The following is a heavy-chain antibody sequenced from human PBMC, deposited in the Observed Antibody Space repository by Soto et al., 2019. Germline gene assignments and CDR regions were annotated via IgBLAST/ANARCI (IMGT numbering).Heavy chain of an antibody. V-gene: IGHV4-30-4*01. CDR2: IYDSGSS. CDR1: GASISSGDYF. J-gene: IGHJ4*02. CDR3: ARVISSRDEYFDY. Sequence: PSETLSLTCTVSGASISSGDYFWSWIRQSPGKGLQWIGYIYDSGSSYYNPSLKSRVTMSVDTSKNQFSLNLTSVTAADTAVYYCARVISSRDEYFDYWGQGTVVTVSS. D-gene: IGHD2-2*01.